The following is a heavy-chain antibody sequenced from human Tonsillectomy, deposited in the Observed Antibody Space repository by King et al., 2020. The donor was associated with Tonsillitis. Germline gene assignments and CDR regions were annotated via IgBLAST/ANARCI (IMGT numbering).Heavy chain of an antibody. D-gene: IGHD1-26*01. J-gene: IGHJ4*02. Sequence: DVQLVESGGGLVKPGGSLRLSCAASGFTFSSYSMNWVRQAPGKGLEWVSSITSSSSYIYYADSVKGRFTIPRDNAKNSLYLQMNSLRAEDTAVYYCARGEWGLLLDYWGQGTLVTVSS. CDR1: GFTFSSYS. V-gene: IGHV3-21*01. CDR3: ARGEWGLLLDY. CDR2: ITSSSSYI.